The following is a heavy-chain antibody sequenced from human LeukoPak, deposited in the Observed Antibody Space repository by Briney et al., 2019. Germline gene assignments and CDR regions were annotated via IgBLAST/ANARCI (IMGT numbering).Heavy chain of an antibody. D-gene: IGHD3-9*01. V-gene: IGHV4-39*07. Sequence: PSETLSLTCTVSGDSISSSHFFWGWIRQTPGKGLEWIGSIDCCGSTYYNPSLKSRGSISVDTSKNQFSLQLRSVTAPDTAVYYCARPSGDILTGYYGLWGQGTLVTVSS. CDR1: GDSISSSHFF. J-gene: IGHJ4*02. CDR2: IDCCGST. CDR3: ARPSGDILTGYYGL.